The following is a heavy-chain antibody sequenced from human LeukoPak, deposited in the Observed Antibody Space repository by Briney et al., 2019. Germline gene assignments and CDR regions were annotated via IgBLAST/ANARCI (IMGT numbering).Heavy chain of an antibody. CDR2: INPNSGGT. Sequence: ASVKVSCKASGYTFTGYYMQWLRQAAGQGLEWMGWINPNSGGTNYAQKFQGRVTMTRDTSISTAYMELSRLRSDDTAVYYCARHFPPGGFPGYWGQGTLVTVSS. V-gene: IGHV1-2*02. D-gene: IGHD2-8*02. CDR3: ARHFPPGGFPGY. J-gene: IGHJ4*02. CDR1: GYTFTGYY.